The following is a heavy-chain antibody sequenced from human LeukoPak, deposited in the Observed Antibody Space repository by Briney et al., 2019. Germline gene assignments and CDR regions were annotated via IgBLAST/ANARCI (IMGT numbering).Heavy chain of an antibody. CDR1: GFAFSNCG. J-gene: IGHJ4*02. Sequence: GSLRLSCAASGFAFSNCGMHWVRQAPGKGLEWVAVITYDGNTKYYLDSAKGRFTISRDNSKNTLYLQMSSLRGEDTAVYYCTKDYSSGWYGGIDYWGQGTLVTVSS. CDR2: ITYDGNTK. CDR3: TKDYSSGWYGGIDY. V-gene: IGHV3-30*18. D-gene: IGHD6-19*01.